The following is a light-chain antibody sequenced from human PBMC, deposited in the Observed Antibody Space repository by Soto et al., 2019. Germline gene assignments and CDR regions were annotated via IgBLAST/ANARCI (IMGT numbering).Light chain of an antibody. CDR2: GAS. CDR1: QSISSTH. V-gene: IGKV3-20*01. Sequence: EIVLTQSPGTLSLSPGERATLSCRASQSISSTHLAWYRQKPGQAPRLLIYGASSRATGIPDRFSGSGSGTDFTLTISRLEPEDFAVYYCQQFDNSKYTFGQGTKVEIK. CDR3: QQFDNSKYT. J-gene: IGKJ2*01.